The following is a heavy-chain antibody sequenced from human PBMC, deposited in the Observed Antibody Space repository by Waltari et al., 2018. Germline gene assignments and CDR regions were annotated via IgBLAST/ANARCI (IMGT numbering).Heavy chain of an antibody. J-gene: IGHJ4*02. CDR2: ISGSGGST. D-gene: IGHD3-3*01. CDR1: GFTFSSYA. Sequence: EVQLVESGGGLVQPGGSLRLSCAASGFTFSSYAMSWVRQAPGKGLEWVPAISGSGGSTSYADSVKGRFTISRDNSKNTLYLQMNSLRAEDTAVYYCAKNSYPESDFWSGSNDYWGQGTLVTVSS. CDR3: AKNSYPESDFWSGSNDY. V-gene: IGHV3-23*04.